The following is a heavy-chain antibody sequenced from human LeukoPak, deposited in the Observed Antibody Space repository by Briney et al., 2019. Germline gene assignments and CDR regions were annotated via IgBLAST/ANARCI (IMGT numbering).Heavy chain of an antibody. CDR1: GGSISSSSYY. CDR3: ARHLYRGRYFDY. V-gene: IGHV4-39*01. CDR2: IYYSGST. D-gene: IGHD2-2*02. Sequence: SETLSLTCTVSGGSISSSSYYWGWIRQPPGKGLEWIGSIYYSGSTYYNPSLKSRVTISVDTSKNQFSLRLSSVTAADTAVYYCARHLYRGRYFDYWGQGTLVTVSS. J-gene: IGHJ4*02.